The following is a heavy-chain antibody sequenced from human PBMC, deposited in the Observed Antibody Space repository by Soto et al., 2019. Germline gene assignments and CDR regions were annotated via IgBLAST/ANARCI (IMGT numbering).Heavy chain of an antibody. CDR3: ARDQDVMITFGGVIVIPHYYSHYGLDV. J-gene: IGHJ6*02. CDR1: GFTFSGYG. CDR2: IWYDGSNK. V-gene: IGHV3-33*01. D-gene: IGHD3-16*02. Sequence: GGPMRLCRAAFGFTFSGYGMRRVRQAPGKGLEWVAVIWYDGSNKYYADSVKGRFTISRDNSKNTLYLQMNSLRAEDTAVYYCARDQDVMITFGGVIVIPHYYSHYGLDVWGQGTTVTVSS.